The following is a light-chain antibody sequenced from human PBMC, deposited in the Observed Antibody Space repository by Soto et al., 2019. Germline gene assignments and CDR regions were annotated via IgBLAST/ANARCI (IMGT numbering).Light chain of an antibody. J-gene: IGLJ3*02. Sequence: QSVLTQPPSVSAAPGQKDTISCSGSDSNIGNDHVSWYQQFPGTAPKLLIYENNKRPSGIPDRFSGSKSGTSATLDITGLQTGDEADYYCGTWDSGLSAGVIGGGTKLTVL. CDR2: ENN. V-gene: IGLV1-51*02. CDR1: DSNIGNDH. CDR3: GTWDSGLSAGV.